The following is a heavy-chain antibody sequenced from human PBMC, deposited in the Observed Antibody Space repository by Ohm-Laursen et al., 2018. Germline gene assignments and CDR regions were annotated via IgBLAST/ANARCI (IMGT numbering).Heavy chain of an antibody. Sequence: GTLSLTCIVSGGSISSFYWSWIRQPPGKGLEWIGHVYYSGSTNYNPFLKSRVTISIDTSKNQFSLKLRSVTAADTAVYYCARGSAPGQYWGQGTLVTVSS. CDR2: VYYSGST. D-gene: IGHD1-1*01. V-gene: IGHV4-59*01. CDR1: GGSISSFY. CDR3: ARGSAPGQY. J-gene: IGHJ4*02.